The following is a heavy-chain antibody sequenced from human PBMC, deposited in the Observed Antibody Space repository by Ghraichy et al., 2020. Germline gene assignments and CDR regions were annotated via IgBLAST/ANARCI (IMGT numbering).Heavy chain of an antibody. V-gene: IGHV4-59*01. D-gene: IGHD2-15*01. CDR2: IYYSGST. CDR1: GGSISSYY. Sequence: SQTLSLTCTVSGGSISSYYWSWIRQPPGKGLEWIGYIYYSGSTNYNPSLKSRVTISVDTSKNQFSLKLSSVTAADTAVYYCARGRFRAADAFDIWGQGTMVTVSS. J-gene: IGHJ3*02. CDR3: ARGRFRAADAFDI.